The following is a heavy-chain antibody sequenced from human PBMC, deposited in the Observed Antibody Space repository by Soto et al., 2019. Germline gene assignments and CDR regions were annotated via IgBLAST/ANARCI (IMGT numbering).Heavy chain of an antibody. Sequence: SVKVSCKASGGTFSSYAISWVRQAPGQGLEWMGGIIPIFGTANYAQKFQGRVTITADESTSTAYMELSSLRSEDTAVYYCARRRSPYCTNGVCASGGAFDIWGQGTMVTVSS. V-gene: IGHV1-69*13. CDR1: GGTFSSYA. D-gene: IGHD2-8*01. J-gene: IGHJ3*02. CDR3: ARRRSPYCTNGVCASGGAFDI. CDR2: IIPIFGTA.